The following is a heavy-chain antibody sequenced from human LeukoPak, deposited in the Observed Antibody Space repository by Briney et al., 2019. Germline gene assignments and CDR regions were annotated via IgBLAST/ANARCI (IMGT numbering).Heavy chain of an antibody. CDR1: GGSISSGGYY. D-gene: IGHD1-26*01. CDR2: IYHSGST. J-gene: IGHJ4*02. CDR3: AREVGATNYFDF. Sequence: SQTLSLTCTVSGGSISSGGYYWSWIRQPPGKGLEWIGYIYHSGSTYYNPSLKSRVTISVDRSKNQFSLKLSSVTAADTAVYYCAREVGATNYFDFWGQGTLVTVSS. V-gene: IGHV4-30-2*01.